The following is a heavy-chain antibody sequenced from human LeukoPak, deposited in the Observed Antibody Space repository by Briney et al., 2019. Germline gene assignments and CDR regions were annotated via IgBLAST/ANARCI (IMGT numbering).Heavy chain of an antibody. CDR2: INPNSGGT. D-gene: IGHD5-24*01. CDR3: ASRIPPARDGYNYRDYYYYYYMDV. Sequence: ASVKVSCKASGYTFTGYYMHWVRQAPGQGLEWMGWINPNSGGTNYAQKFQGRVTITTDESTSTAYMELSSLRSEDTAVYYCASRIPPARDGYNYRDYYYYYYMDVWGKGSTVTVSS. CDR1: GYTFTGYY. V-gene: IGHV1-2*02. J-gene: IGHJ6*03.